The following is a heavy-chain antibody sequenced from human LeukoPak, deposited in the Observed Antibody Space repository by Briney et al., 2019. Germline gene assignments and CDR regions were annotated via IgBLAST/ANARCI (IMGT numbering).Heavy chain of an antibody. V-gene: IGHV3-21*05. Sequence: GGSLRLSCAASGFTFSSYSMNWVRQAPGKGLEWVSYISPSSTYIHYADSVKGRFTISRDSAKNSLYLQMNSLRAEDTAVYYCARGPYSSNWYVDYWGQGTLVTVAS. J-gene: IGHJ4*02. D-gene: IGHD6-13*01. CDR2: ISPSSTYI. CDR3: ARGPYSSNWYVDY. CDR1: GFTFSSYS.